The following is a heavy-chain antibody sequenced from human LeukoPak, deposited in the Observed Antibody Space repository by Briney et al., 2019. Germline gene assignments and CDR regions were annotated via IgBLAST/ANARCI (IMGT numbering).Heavy chain of an antibody. CDR1: GFTFSSYW. V-gene: IGHV3-7*01. CDR2: IKQDGSEK. D-gene: IGHD3-22*01. J-gene: IGHJ4*02. CDR3: ARDKSPALLRVMFVRRPYDY. Sequence: SGRSLRLSCAASGFTFSSYWMSWVRQAPGKGLEWVANIKQDGSEKYYVDSVKGRFTISRDNAKNSLYLQMNSLRAEDTAVYYCARDKSPALLRVMFVRRPYDYWGQGTLVTVSS.